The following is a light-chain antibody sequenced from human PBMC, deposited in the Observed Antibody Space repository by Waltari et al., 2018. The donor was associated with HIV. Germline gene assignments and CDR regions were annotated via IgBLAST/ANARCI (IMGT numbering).Light chain of an antibody. CDR2: KAS. CDR1: QSISSW. CDR3: QQYNSYSRT. J-gene: IGKJ1*01. Sequence: DIQMTQSPSPLSASVEDRVTITCRASQSISSWLAWYQQKPGKAPMLLIYKASSLESAVPSRFSGSGSGTEFTLTFSSLQPDDFATYYCQQYNSYSRTFGQGTKVEIK. V-gene: IGKV1-5*03.